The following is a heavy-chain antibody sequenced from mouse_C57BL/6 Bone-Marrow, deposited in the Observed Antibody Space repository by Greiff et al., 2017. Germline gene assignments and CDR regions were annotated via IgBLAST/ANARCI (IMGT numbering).Heavy chain of an antibody. CDR3: AKRDY. J-gene: IGHJ4*01. CDR1: GYSFTGYY. CDR2: INPSTGGT. V-gene: IGHV1-42*01. Sequence: VQLQQSGPELVKPGASVKISCKASGYSFTGYYMNWVKQSPEKSLEWIGEINPSTGGTTYNQKFKAKATLTVDKSSSTAYLQLKILTSEAAAVYYGAKRDYWGQGTSGTVSA.